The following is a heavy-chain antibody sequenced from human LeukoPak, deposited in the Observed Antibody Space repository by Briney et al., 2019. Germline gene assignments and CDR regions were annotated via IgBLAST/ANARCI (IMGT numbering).Heavy chain of an antibody. J-gene: IGHJ4*02. Sequence: GGSLRLSCAASVFITSSDFMGWVRQAPEKGLEWVSLIHTGGTTFYTASVKGRFTLSRDTSMNTVSLQMHTLRCDDTAIYYCVYSRGTYWGQGTLVTVSS. CDR2: IHTGGTT. CDR1: VFITSSDF. V-gene: IGHV3-53*01. CDR3: VYSRGTY. D-gene: IGHD3-16*01.